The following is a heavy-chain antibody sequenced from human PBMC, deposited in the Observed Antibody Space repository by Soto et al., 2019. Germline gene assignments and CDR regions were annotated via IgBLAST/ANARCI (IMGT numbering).Heavy chain of an antibody. CDR3: VREPRYCSGGSCSITGDAFDI. D-gene: IGHD2-15*01. CDR1: GLFVSSTY. CDR2: ISKGGDT. V-gene: IGHV3-66*01. Sequence: EVELVESGGGLVQPGGSLRLSCAASGLFVSSTYMNWVRQAPGKGLEWVSVISKGGDTHYADSVKGRFSLSRDISKNTLHLQMSSLRVEDTAVYYCVREPRYCSGGSCSITGDAFDIWGQGTMVTVSS. J-gene: IGHJ3*02.